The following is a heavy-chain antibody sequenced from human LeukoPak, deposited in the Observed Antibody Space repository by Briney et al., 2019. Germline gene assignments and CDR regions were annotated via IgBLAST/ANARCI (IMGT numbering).Heavy chain of an antibody. CDR1: GGSISSYY. J-gene: IGHJ3*02. D-gene: IGHD3-3*01. Sequence: PSETLSLTCTVSGGSISSYYWSWIRQPPGKGLEWIGYIYYSGSTNYNPSLKSRVTISVDTSKNQFSLKLSSVTAADTAVYYCARPGTIFGDDAFDIWGQGTMVTVSS. CDR3: ARPGTIFGDDAFDI. CDR2: IYYSGST. V-gene: IGHV4-59*08.